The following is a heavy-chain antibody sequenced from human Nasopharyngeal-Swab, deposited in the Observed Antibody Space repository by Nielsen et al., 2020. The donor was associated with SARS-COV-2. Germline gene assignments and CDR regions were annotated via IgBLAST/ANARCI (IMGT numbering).Heavy chain of an antibody. CDR2: LSYDGRNK. J-gene: IGHJ5*02. CDR3: AKDAYSGNYDGGDADS. CDR1: GFTFSTYA. Sequence: GGPLRLSCTASGFTFSTYAMHWVRQAPDKGLEWVAVLSYDGRNKYYADSVKGRFTISRDNSKNTVYLQMNSLRAEDTAVYYCAKDAYSGNYDGGDADSWGQGTLVTVSS. D-gene: IGHD1-26*01. V-gene: IGHV3-30*18.